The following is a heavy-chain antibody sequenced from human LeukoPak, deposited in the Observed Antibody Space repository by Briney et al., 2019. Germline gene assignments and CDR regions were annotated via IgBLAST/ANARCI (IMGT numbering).Heavy chain of an antibody. CDR1: GYTFTGYY. D-gene: IGHD3-10*01. J-gene: IGHJ6*03. V-gene: IGHV1-46*01. Sequence: ASVKVSCKASGYTFTGYYMHWVRQAPGQGLEWMGIIIPSGGSTTYAQKFQGRVIMTGDTSTSAVYMELRSLRSEDTAVYYCARARGSGSYYGHDYYYYYYMDVWGQGTTVTVSS. CDR2: IIPSGGST. CDR3: ARARGSGSYYGHDYYYYYYMDV.